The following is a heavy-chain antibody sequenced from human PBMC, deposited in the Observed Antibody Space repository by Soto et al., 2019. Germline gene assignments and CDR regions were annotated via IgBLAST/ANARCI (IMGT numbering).Heavy chain of an antibody. D-gene: IGHD3-16*02. CDR2: TYYRSKWYN. Sequence: SQTLSLTCAISGDSVSSNSAAWNWIRQSPSRGLEWLGRTYYRSKWYNDYAVSVKSRITINPDTSKNQFSLQLNSVTPEDTAVYYCARESGGVDYVWGSYRYSPIGMDVWGRGTTVTVSS. J-gene: IGHJ6*02. V-gene: IGHV6-1*01. CDR3: ARESGGVDYVWGSYRYSPIGMDV. CDR1: GDSVSSNSAA.